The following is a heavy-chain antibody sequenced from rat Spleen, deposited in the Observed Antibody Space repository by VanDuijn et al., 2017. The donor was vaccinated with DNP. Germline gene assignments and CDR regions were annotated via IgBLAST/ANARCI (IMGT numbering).Heavy chain of an antibody. CDR1: GFTFSDYN. V-gene: IGHV5-7*01. D-gene: IGHD1-11*01. CDR2: ISHSDGTT. Sequence: EVQLVESGGGLVQPGRSLKLSCAASGFTFSDYNMAWVRQAPKQGLEWVAMISHSDGTTYYPDSVKGRFTISRDNAKSTLYLQMDSLRSEETATYYCAKAGGYSPWYFDYWGQGVMVTVSS. J-gene: IGHJ2*01. CDR3: AKAGGYSPWYFDY.